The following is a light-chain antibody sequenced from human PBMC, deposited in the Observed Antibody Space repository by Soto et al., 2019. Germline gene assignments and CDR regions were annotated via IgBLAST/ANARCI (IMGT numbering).Light chain of an antibody. CDR2: AAS. CDR3: QQSYSTPLT. J-gene: IGKJ4*01. CDR1: RSVGSH. Sequence: DIPMTQSPPSLSASIGDRITITCRASRSVGSHLNWYQQQPGKAPRLLISAASNLQSGVPARFSGDGSGTDFSLTIKTLQPEDFATYYCQQSYSTPLTFGGGTKVE. V-gene: IGKV1-39*01.